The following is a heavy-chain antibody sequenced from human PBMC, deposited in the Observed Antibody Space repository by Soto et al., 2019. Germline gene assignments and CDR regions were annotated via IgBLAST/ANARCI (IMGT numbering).Heavy chain of an antibody. V-gene: IGHV1-3*05. CDR1: GYPFSNYA. D-gene: IGHD2-2*01. Sequence: QVQLVQSGAEEKKPGASVKVSCKASGYPFSNYAMHWVRQAPGQGLEWMGWINAGNGNSKYSQKFQGRVTITRDTSANTAYMELDSLRSEDTAVYYCATSTYCSSSTCYQWCGMDVWGQGTTVTVSS. CDR3: ATSTYCSSSTCYQWCGMDV. J-gene: IGHJ6*02. CDR2: INAGNGNS.